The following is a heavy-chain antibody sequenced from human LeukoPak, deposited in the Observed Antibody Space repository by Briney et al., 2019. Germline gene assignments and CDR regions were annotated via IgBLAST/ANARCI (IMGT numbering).Heavy chain of an antibody. D-gene: IGHD6-13*01. CDR1: GGSISSGGYY. CDR3: ARDRSSSSWGKMDY. Sequence: PSETLSLTCTVSGGSISSGGYYWSWIRQPPGKGLEWIGYIYHSGSTYYNPSLKSRVTISVDRSKNQFSLKLSSVTAADTAVYYCARDRSSSSWGKMDYWGQGTLVTVSS. J-gene: IGHJ4*02. CDR2: IYHSGST. V-gene: IGHV4-30-2*01.